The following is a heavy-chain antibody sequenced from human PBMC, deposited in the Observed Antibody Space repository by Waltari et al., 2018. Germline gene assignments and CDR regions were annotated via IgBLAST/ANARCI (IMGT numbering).Heavy chain of an antibody. J-gene: IGHJ4*02. CDR3: ASNQAVAVDY. CDR1: GGSISSSSYY. V-gene: IGHV4-39*07. Sequence: QLQLQESGPGLVKPSETLSLTCTVSGGSISSSSYYWGWIRQPPGKGLEWIGSIYYSGSTYYNPSLKSRVTISVDTSKNQFSLKLSSVNAAEMAVYYCASNQAVAVDYWGQGTLVTVSS. D-gene: IGHD6-19*01. CDR2: IYYSGST.